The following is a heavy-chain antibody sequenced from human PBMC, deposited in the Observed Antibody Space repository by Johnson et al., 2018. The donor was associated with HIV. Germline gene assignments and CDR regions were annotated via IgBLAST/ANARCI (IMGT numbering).Heavy chain of an antibody. V-gene: IGHV3-13*01. D-gene: IGHD3-10*01. CDR3: ARGRITMVQGVIFGAFDI. CDR1: GFTFSSYD. Sequence: VQLVESGGGLVQPGGSLRLSCAASGFTFSSYDMHWVRQATGKGLEWVSAIGPGGDKDYPGSVKGRFTISRDNSKNTLYLQRNSLRAEDTAVYYCARGRITMVQGVIFGAFDIWGQGTMVTVSS. J-gene: IGHJ3*02. CDR2: IGPGGDK.